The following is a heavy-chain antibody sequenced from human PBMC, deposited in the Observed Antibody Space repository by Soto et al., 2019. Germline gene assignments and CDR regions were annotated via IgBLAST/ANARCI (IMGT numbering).Heavy chain of an antibody. CDR1: GGTPSNSA. Sequence: QVQLVQSGAEVKKPGYSVRVSCKASGGTPSNSAFSWVRQAPGQGLEWMGGVIPVFGIVKYAQNLEGRVTHTADESTNTAYMELSCGRYADWAVYYCASGRIVVASSRAYYGMDVWGQGTTVTVSS. CDR3: ASGRIVVASSRAYYGMDV. V-gene: IGHV1-69*01. J-gene: IGHJ6*02. CDR2: VIPVFGIV. D-gene: IGHD6-19*01.